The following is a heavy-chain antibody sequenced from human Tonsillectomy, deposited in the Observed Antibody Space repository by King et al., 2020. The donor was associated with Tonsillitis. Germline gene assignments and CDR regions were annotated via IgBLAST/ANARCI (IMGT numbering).Heavy chain of an antibody. CDR1: GGSISSYY. V-gene: IGHV4-59*08. D-gene: IGHD6-19*01. CDR3: ARRFWGSGWVDAFDI. Sequence: QLQESGPGLVKPSETLSLTCTVSGGSISSYYWSWIRQPPGKGLEWIGYIYYSGSTNYNPSLKSRVTISVDTSKNQFSLKLSSVTAADTDVYYRARRFWGSGWVDAFDICGQGTMVPVSS. J-gene: IGHJ3*02. CDR2: IYYSGST.